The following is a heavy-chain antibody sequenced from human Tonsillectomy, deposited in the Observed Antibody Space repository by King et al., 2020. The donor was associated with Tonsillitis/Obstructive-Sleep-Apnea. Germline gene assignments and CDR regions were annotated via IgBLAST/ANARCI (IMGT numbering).Heavy chain of an antibody. CDR1: EYTFTGYY. CDR3: ARDSCSSTSCYQGY. Sequence: VQLVESATEVKKPGASVKVSCTASEYTFTGYYIHWVRQAPGQGLEWMGRINPNSGGTNYAQKFQGRVTMTRDTSISTAYMELSRLKSDDTAVYHCARDSCSSTSCYQGYWGQGTLVTVSS. D-gene: IGHD2-2*01. CDR2: INPNSGGT. V-gene: IGHV1-2*06. J-gene: IGHJ4*02.